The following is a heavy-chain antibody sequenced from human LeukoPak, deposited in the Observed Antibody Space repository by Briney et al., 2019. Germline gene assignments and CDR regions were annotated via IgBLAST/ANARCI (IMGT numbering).Heavy chain of an antibody. D-gene: IGHD3-10*01. CDR1: GFTFTNAW. CDR3: TTDLGATMIRGVIVS. J-gene: IGHJ4*02. V-gene: IGHV3-15*05. CDR2: IKSKGDGETT. Sequence: PGGSLRLSCAASGFTFTNAWMTWVRQAPGEGLEWVGRIKSKGDGETTDYAAFVKGRFSMSRDDSRATMYLQMYSLEAEDTAVYYCTTDLGATMIRGVIVSWGQGALVTVSS.